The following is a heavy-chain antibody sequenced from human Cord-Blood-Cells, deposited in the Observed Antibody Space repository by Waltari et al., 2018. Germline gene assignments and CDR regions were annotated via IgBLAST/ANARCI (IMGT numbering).Heavy chain of an antibody. D-gene: IGHD2-2*01. J-gene: IGHJ4*02. V-gene: IGHV3-53*01. CDR1: GFTVSCNY. CDR2: IYSGGST. CDR3: ARGGPVVPAAIDY. Sequence: EVQLVESGGGLIQPGGSLRLCCAASGFTVSCNYMRWVRQAPGKGLEWVSVIYSGGSTYYADSVKGRFTISRDNSKNTLYLQMNSLRAEDTAVYYCARGGPVVPAAIDYWGQGTLVTVSS.